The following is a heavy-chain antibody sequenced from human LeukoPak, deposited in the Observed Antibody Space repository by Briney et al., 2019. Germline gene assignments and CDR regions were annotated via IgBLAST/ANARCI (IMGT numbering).Heavy chain of an antibody. CDR1: GFTFSSYA. J-gene: IGHJ4*02. V-gene: IGHV3-23*01. CDR3: AKGRRYYDILTGYLKYYFDY. D-gene: IGHD3-9*01. Sequence: GGSLRLSCAASGFTFSSYAMSWVRQAPGKGLEWVSAISGSGGSTYYADSVKGRFTISRDNSKNTLYLQMNSLRAEDTAVYYCAKGRRYYDILTGYLKYYFDYWGQGTLVTVSS. CDR2: ISGSGGST.